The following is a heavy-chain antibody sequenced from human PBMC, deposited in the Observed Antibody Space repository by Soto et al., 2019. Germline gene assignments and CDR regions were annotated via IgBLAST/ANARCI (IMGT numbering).Heavy chain of an antibody. V-gene: IGHV1-45*02. D-gene: IGHD3-22*01. Sequence: ASVKVSCKASGYTFTYRYLHWVRQAPGQALEWMGWITPFNGNTNYAQKFRDRVTITRDRSMSTAYMELSSLRSEDTAMYYCASPRYYYDSSGYYNQAFDIWGQGTMVTVSS. CDR3: ASPRYYYDSSGYYNQAFDI. CDR2: ITPFNGNT. CDR1: GYTFTYRY. J-gene: IGHJ3*02.